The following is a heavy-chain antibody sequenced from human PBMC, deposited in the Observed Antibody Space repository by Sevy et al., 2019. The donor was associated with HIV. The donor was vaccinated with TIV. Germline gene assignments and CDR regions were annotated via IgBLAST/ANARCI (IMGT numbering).Heavy chain of an antibody. CDR3: AKAWYYYNSSGYYPGLFFDY. CDR1: GFTFSSYA. V-gene: IGHV3-23*01. D-gene: IGHD3-22*01. J-gene: IGHJ4*02. CDR2: ISGSGGST. Sequence: GGSLRLSCAASGFTFSSYAMSWVRQAPGKGLEWVSAISGSGGSTYYADSVKGRFTISRDNSKNTRYRQMNSLRADVRAVCYCAKAWYYYNSSGYYPGLFFDYWGQGTLVTVSS.